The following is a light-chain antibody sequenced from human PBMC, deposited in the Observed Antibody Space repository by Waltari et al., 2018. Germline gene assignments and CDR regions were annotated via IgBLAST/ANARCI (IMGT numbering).Light chain of an antibody. CDR1: QSVLLNSNNNNY. J-gene: IGKJ2*01. V-gene: IGKV4-1*01. Sequence: DIVMTQSPDSLAVSLGERATINCKSSQSVLLNSNNNNYLSRYQQKPGQPPKLLIYWASTRESGVPDRFSGSGSGTDFTLTISSLQAEDVAVYYCQQYHTPPQTFGQGTKVEIK. CDR3: QQYHTPPQT. CDR2: WAS.